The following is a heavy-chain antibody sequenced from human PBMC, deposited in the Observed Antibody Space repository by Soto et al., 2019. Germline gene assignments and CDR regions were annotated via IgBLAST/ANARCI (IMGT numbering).Heavy chain of an antibody. CDR1: GYSFTSYW. J-gene: IGHJ4*02. D-gene: IGHD3-22*01. CDR3: ARRDYYDSSGYYPNFDY. CDR2: IYPGDSDT. Sequence: GESLKISCQGSGYSFTSYWIGWVRQMPGKGLEWMGIIYPGDSDTRYSPSFQGQVTISADKSISTAYLQWSSLKASDTAMYYCARRDYYDSSGYYPNFDYWGQGTLVTVSS. V-gene: IGHV5-51*01.